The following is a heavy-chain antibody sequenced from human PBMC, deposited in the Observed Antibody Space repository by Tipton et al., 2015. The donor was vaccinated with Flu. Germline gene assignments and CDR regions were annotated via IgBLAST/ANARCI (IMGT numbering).Heavy chain of an antibody. V-gene: IGHV4-61*09. CDR1: GDSISSVSYF. CDR3: ARGSWEHLCIDY. Sequence: QVQLVQSGGGLIQPGGSLRLSCTVSGDSISSVSYFWNWIRQPAGKGLEWIGHIDSSGSTNNNASLKSRVAISLDTSRNQFSLKLSSVTAADTAVYYCARGSWEHLCIDYWGQGTLITVSS. D-gene: IGHD5-18*01. CDR2: IDSSGST. J-gene: IGHJ4*02.